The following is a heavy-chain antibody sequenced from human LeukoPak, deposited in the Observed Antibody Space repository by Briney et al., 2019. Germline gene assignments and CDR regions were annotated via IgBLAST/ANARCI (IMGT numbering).Heavy chain of an antibody. CDR2: INPNSGGT. CDR3: AIRRDGYLGY. Sequence: ASVKVSCKASGYTFTGYYMHWVRQAPGQGLEWMGRINPNSGGTNYAQKFQDRVTMTRDTSISTAYMELSRLRSDDTAVYYCAIRRDGYLGYWGQGTLVTVSS. CDR1: GYTFTGYY. J-gene: IGHJ4*02. V-gene: IGHV1-2*06. D-gene: IGHD5-24*01.